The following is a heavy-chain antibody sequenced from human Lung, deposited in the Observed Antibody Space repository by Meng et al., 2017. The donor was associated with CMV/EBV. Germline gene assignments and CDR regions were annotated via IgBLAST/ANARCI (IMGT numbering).Heavy chain of an antibody. J-gene: IGHJ4*02. V-gene: IGHV1-2*02. CDR1: GYTFTGYY. CDR2: INPNSGGT. Sequence: SVXVSXXASGYTFTGYYMHWVRQAPGQGLEWMGWINPNSGGTNYAQKFQGRVTMTRDTSISTTYMELSRLRSDDTAVYYCAREARAAGTDEYFDYWGQGTXVNVDS. D-gene: IGHD6-13*01. CDR3: AREARAAGTDEYFDY.